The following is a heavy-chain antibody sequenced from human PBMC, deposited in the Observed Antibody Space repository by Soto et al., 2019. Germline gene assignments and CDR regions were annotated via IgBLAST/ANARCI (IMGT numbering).Heavy chain of an antibody. D-gene: IGHD2-15*01. CDR3: ARDHVQMVDGLDV. Sequence: QVQLVESGGGVVQPGRSLRLSCAASGFTFSNNGMHWVRQAPGKGLEWVAVIWYDGINKYYADSVKGRFIISRDNSKNTVYLQMNSLRAEDTAVYYCARDHVQMVDGLDVWGQGTPGTVSS. V-gene: IGHV3-33*01. J-gene: IGHJ6*02. CDR2: IWYDGINK. CDR1: GFTFSNNG.